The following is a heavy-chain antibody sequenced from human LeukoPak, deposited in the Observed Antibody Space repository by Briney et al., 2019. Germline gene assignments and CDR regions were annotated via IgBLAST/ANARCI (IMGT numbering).Heavy chain of an antibody. CDR3: AREGSIVGAPKGAFDI. CDR1: GFTFSSYS. Sequence: GGSLRLSCAASGFTFSSYSMNWVRQAPGKGLEWVSSISSSSSYIYYADSVKGRFTISRDNAKNSLYLQMNSLRAEDTALYHCAREGSIVGAPKGAFDIWGQGTMVTVSS. CDR2: ISSSSSYI. J-gene: IGHJ3*02. V-gene: IGHV3-21*04. D-gene: IGHD1-26*01.